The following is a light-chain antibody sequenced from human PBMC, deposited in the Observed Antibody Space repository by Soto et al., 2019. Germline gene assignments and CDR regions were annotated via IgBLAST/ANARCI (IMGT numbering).Light chain of an antibody. J-gene: IGLJ3*02. Sequence: QLVLTQSPPASASLGASVKLTCTLSSGHSSYAIAWHQQQPEKGPRYLMKLNSDGSHSKGDGIPDRFSGSSSGAERYLTISSLQYEDEADYYCQTWGTGIWVFGGGTKLTVL. CDR1: SGHSSYA. CDR2: LNSDGSH. V-gene: IGLV4-69*01. CDR3: QTWGTGIWV.